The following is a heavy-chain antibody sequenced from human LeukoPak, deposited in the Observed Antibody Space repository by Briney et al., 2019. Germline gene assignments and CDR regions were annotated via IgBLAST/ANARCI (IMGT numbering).Heavy chain of an antibody. Sequence: AAVKLTFKASGYTFTSYGICWVRQAPGPGLGLMGWFSAYNGNTNYAQKLQGRVTMTTDTSTSTAYMELRSLRSDDTAVYYCARPRVEWLGIDYWGQGTLVTVSS. J-gene: IGHJ4*02. V-gene: IGHV1-18*01. CDR3: ARPRVEWLGIDY. CDR1: GYTFTSYG. CDR2: FSAYNGNT. D-gene: IGHD6-19*01.